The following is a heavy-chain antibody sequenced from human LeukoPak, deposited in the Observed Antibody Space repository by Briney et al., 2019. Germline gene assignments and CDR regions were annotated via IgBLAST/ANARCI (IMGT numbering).Heavy chain of an antibody. CDR1: GGSFSGYY. Sequence: SEALSLTCAVYGGSFSGYYWSWIRQPPGKGLEWIGEINHSGSTNYNPSLKSRVTISVDTSKNQFSLKLSSVTAADTAVYYCARHAPGDYYDSSGYKGGDYFDYWGQGTLVTVSS. V-gene: IGHV4-34*01. D-gene: IGHD3-22*01. J-gene: IGHJ4*02. CDR2: INHSGST. CDR3: ARHAPGDYYDSSGYKGGDYFDY.